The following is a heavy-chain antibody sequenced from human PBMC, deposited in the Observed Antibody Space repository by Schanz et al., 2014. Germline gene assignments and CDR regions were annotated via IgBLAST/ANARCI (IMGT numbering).Heavy chain of an antibody. CDR1: GFTFGDYA. Sequence: EVQLVESGGGLVQPGGSLRLSCAASGFTFGDYAMTWVRQAPGKGLEWVSIISGSGGNTYYADAVRGRFTISRDNSKTTVYLQMNSLRAEDTAVYYCAKDAENTAMITDYFDYWGQGTLVTVSS. CDR2: ISGSGGNT. D-gene: IGHD5-18*01. J-gene: IGHJ4*02. CDR3: AKDAENTAMITDYFDY. V-gene: IGHV3-23*04.